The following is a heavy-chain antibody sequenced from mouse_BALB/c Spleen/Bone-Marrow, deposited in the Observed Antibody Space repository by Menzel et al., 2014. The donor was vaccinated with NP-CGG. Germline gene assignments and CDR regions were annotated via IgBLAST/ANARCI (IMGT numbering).Heavy chain of an antibody. V-gene: IGHV14-3*02. CDR1: GFNIKDTY. Sequence: EVQLVESGAELVKPGASVKLSCTASGFNIKDTYMHWVKQRPEQGLEWIGRIDPANGNTKYDPKFQGKATITADISSNTAYLQLSSLTSEDTAVYYCARYYYGYYFDYWGQGTTLTVSS. D-gene: IGHD1-1*01. CDR2: IDPANGNT. J-gene: IGHJ2*01. CDR3: ARYYYGYYFDY.